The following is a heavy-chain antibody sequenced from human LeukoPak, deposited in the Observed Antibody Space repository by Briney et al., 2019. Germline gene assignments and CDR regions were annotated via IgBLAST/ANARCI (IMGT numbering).Heavy chain of an antibody. D-gene: IGHD2-15*01. CDR2: IYTSGST. V-gene: IGHV4-4*07. Sequence: SETLSLTCTVSGGSISSYYWSWIRQPAGKGLEWIGRIYTSGSTGYNPSLKSRVTMSVDTSKNQFTLKLSSVTAADTAVYYCARVDLRAAYFDYWGQGTLVTVSS. CDR1: GGSISSYY. CDR3: ARVDLRAAYFDY. J-gene: IGHJ4*02.